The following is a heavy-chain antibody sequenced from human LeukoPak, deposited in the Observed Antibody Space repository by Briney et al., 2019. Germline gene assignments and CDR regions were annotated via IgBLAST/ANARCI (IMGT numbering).Heavy chain of an antibody. J-gene: IGHJ4*02. CDR1: GFTFNIYA. V-gene: IGHV3-23*01. Sequence: GGSLRLSCAASGFTFNIYAMNWVRQAPGKGLEWVSVISGSGDSTYYADSVKGRFTISRDNSKNTLYLQMNSLRAEDTAVYYCAKSFGSYGDYWGQGTLVTVSS. CDR2: ISGSGDST. CDR3: AKSFGSYGDY. D-gene: IGHD5-18*01.